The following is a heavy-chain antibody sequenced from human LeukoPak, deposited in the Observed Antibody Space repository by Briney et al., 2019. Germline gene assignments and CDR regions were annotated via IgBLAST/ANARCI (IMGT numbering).Heavy chain of an antibody. Sequence: GGSLRLSCAASGFTFSSYWMSWVRQAPGKGLEWVANIKQDGSEKYYVDSVKGRFIISRDNAKNSLYLQMNSLRAEDTAVYYCARGVGDGYNYYFDYWGQGTLVTVSS. J-gene: IGHJ4*02. CDR3: ARGVGDGYNYYFDY. CDR1: GFTFSSYW. CDR2: IKQDGSEK. V-gene: IGHV3-7*04. D-gene: IGHD5-24*01.